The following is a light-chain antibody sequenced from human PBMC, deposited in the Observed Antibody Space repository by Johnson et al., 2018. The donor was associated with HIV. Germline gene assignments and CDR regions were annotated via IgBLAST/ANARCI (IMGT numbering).Light chain of an antibody. J-gene: IGLJ1*01. V-gene: IGLV1-51*01. CDR1: DSNIGNNY. CDR3: GTCDSSLSANV. CDR2: DND. Sequence: QSVLTQPPSVSAAPGQKVTISCFGSDSNIGNNYVSWYQQLPGTAPKLLIYDNDKRPSGIPDRFSGSKSGTSATLGITGLQTGDEADYYCGTCDSSLSANVFGTGTKVTVL.